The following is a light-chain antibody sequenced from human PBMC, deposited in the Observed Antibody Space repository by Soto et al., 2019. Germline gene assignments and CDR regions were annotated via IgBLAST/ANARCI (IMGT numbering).Light chain of an antibody. CDR2: EVS. Sequence: QSALTQSASVSGSPGQSITISCTGTSSDVGGYNYVSWYQQHPGKAPKLMIYEVSNRPSGVSNRFSGSKSGNTASLTISGLQAEDEADYYCSSYTSSSRVFGGGTKVTVL. V-gene: IGLV2-14*01. J-gene: IGLJ2*01. CDR3: SSYTSSSRV. CDR1: SSDVGGYNY.